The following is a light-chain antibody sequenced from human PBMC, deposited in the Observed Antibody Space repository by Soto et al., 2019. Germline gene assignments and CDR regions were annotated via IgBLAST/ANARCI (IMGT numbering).Light chain of an antibody. V-gene: IGKV1-5*01. CDR1: QSISSW. Sequence: DIQMTQSPSTLSASVGDRVTITCRASQSISSWLAWYQQKPGKAPKLLIYDASSLESGVPSRFSGSGSGTEFTLTIRSLQPDYFATYYCQPYNSYWTFGQGTKVEIK. CDR3: QPYNSYWT. J-gene: IGKJ1*01. CDR2: DAS.